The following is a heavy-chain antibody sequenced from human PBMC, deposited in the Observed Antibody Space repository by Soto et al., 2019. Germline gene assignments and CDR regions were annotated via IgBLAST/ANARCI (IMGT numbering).Heavy chain of an antibody. Sequence: GGSLRLSCAASGFTFSSYGMHWVRQAPGKGLEWVAVISYDGSNKNYADSVKGRFTISRDNSKNTLYLQMNSLRAEDTAVYYCAKILQLGDYAYYYSGMDVWGQGTTVTVSS. J-gene: IGHJ6*02. CDR3: AKILQLGDYAYYYSGMDV. CDR2: ISYDGSNK. V-gene: IGHV3-30*18. CDR1: GFTFSSYG. D-gene: IGHD4-17*01.